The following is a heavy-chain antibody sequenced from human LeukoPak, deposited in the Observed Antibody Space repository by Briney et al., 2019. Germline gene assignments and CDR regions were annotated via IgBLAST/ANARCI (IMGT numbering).Heavy chain of an antibody. D-gene: IGHD3-3*01. V-gene: IGHV4-34*01. CDR1: GGSISSYY. CDR3: ARGTDFWSGYPRTFDY. CDR2: INHSGST. Sequence: SETLSLTCTVSGGSISSYYWSWIRQPPGKGLEWIGEINHSGSTNCNPSLKSRVTISVDTSKNQFALKLSSVTAADTAVYYCARGTDFWSGYPRTFDYWGQGTLVTVSS. J-gene: IGHJ4*02.